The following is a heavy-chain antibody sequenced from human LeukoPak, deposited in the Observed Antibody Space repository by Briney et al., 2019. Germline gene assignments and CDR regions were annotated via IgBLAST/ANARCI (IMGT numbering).Heavy chain of an antibody. CDR3: ARDLNWETY. CDR1: GFTFSSYW. V-gene: IGHV3-7*01. Sequence: PGGSLRLSCAASGFTFSSYWMTWVHQAPGKGLEWVANIKPDGSQIYYVDSVKGRFTISRDNAKNSLYLQMNSLRADDTAVYYCARDLNWETYWGQGTLVSVSS. J-gene: IGHJ4*02. D-gene: IGHD7-27*01. CDR2: IKPDGSQI.